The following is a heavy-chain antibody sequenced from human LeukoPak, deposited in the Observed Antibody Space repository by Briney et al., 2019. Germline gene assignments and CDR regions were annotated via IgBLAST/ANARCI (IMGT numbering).Heavy chain of an antibody. CDR2: IYHSGST. D-gene: IGHD6-13*01. CDR3: ARLIRGSSWYRRGYMDV. Sequence: KASETLSLTCAVSGGSISSSNWWSWVRQPPGKGLEWIGEIYHSGSTNYNPSLKSRVTISVDTSKNQFSLKLTSVTAADTAVYYCARLIRGSSWYRRGYMDVWGKGTTVTVSS. V-gene: IGHV4-4*02. CDR1: GGSISSSNW. J-gene: IGHJ6*03.